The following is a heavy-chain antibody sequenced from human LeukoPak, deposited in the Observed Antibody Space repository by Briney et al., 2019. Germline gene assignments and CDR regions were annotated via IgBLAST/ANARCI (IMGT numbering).Heavy chain of an antibody. CDR1: GGSISSSSYY. V-gene: IGHV4-39*01. D-gene: IGHD3-3*01. CDR2: IYYSGST. Sequence: SETLSLTCTVSGGSISSSSYYWGWIRQPPGKGLEWIGSIYYSGSTYYNPSLKSRVTISVDTSKNQFSLKLSSVTAADTAVYYCARQNYDFWSGPFDYWGQGTLVTVSS. CDR3: ARQNYDFWSGPFDY. J-gene: IGHJ4*02.